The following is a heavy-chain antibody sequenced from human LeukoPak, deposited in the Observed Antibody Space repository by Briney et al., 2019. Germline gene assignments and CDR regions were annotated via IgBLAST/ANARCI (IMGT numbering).Heavy chain of an antibody. V-gene: IGHV3-48*03. CDR1: GFTFSSYE. CDR3: ARVGGFTMLRGENDY. CDR2: ISSSGRTM. Sequence: GGSLRLSCAASGFTFSSYEMNWVRQAPGKGLEWVSYISSSGRTMYYADSVKGRFTMSRDNAKNSLYLQMNSLRDEDTAVYYCARVGGFTMLRGENDYWGQGTLVTVSP. J-gene: IGHJ4*02. D-gene: IGHD3-10*01.